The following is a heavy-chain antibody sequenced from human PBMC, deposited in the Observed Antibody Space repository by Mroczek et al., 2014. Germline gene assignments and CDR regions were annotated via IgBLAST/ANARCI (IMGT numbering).Heavy chain of an antibody. V-gene: IGHV3-30*18. CDR1: GFTFSSYG. D-gene: IGHD3-22*01. CDR2: ISYDGSNK. Sequence: QVQLVESGGGVVQPGRSLRLSCAASGFTFSSYGMHWVRQAPGKGLEWVAVISYDGSNKYYADSVKGRFTISRDNSKNTLYLQMNSLRAEDTAVYYCAKSMRITMIVVYYYYGMDVWGQGTTVTVS. J-gene: IGHJ6*02. CDR3: AKSMRITMIVVYYYYGMDV.